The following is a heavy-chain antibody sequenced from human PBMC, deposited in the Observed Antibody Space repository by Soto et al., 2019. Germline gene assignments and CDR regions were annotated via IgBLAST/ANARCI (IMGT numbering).Heavy chain of an antibody. J-gene: IGHJ4*02. V-gene: IGHV4-31*03. CDR3: ARGAEGWAHLDY. Sequence: SETLSLTCTVSGGSISSGGFYWSWIRQHPGKGLEWIGYIYYSGGTYYNPSLKSRLIISVDATRSQFSLNLSSVTAADTAVYHCARGAEGWAHLDYWGQGILVTVS. CDR1: GGSISSGGFY. CDR2: IYYSGGT.